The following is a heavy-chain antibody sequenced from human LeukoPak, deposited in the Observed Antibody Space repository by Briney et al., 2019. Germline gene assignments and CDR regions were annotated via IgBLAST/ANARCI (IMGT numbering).Heavy chain of an antibody. J-gene: IGHJ2*01. D-gene: IGHD5-12*01. V-gene: IGHV4-59*08. Sequence: SETLSLTCTVSGGSITPYFWSWLRQTPGKGLEWIGYISYSGDTDYNPSLKSRVTISVDTSKNHFSLKMSSVTAADMALYYCVRKSSTGGYNGYDVWYFDLWGRGTLVTVSS. CDR1: GGSITPYF. CDR2: ISYSGDT. CDR3: VRKSSTGGYNGYDVWYFDL.